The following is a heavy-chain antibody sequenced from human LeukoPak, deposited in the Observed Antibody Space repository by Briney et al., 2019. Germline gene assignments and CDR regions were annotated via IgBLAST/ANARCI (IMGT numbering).Heavy chain of an antibody. D-gene: IGHD4-17*01. J-gene: IGHJ4*02. CDR2: ISVSGGST. CDR3: ANTVGRYGDPPLDY. V-gene: IGHV3-23*01. CDR1: GFTFSNYA. Sequence: PGGSLRLSCAASGFTFSNYAMSWVRQAPGKGREWVSAISVSGGSTYYADSVKGRFTISRDNSKNTLYLQMNSLRGEDTAVYYCANTVGRYGDPPLDYWGQGTLVTVSS.